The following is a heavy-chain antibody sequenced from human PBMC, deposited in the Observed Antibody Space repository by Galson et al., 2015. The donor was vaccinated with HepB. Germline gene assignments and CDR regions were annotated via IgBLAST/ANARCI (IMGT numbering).Heavy chain of an antibody. Sequence: SLRLSCAASGFTFSSYGMHWVRQAPGKGLEWVAVISYDGSNKYYADSVKGRFTISRDNSKNTLYLQMNSLRAEDTAVYYCAKFPPAFSAYYYGMDVWGQGTTVTVSS. V-gene: IGHV3-30*18. J-gene: IGHJ6*02. D-gene: IGHD2/OR15-2a*01. CDR2: ISYDGSNK. CDR3: AKFPPAFSAYYYGMDV. CDR1: GFTFSSYG.